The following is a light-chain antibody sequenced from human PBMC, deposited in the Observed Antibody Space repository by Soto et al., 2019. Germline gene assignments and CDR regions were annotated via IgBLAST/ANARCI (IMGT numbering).Light chain of an antibody. CDR3: QQYFTAPQT. CDR2: GAS. V-gene: IGKV3-15*01. CDR1: QSVSSN. Sequence: EIVMTQSPATLSVSPGERATLSCRASQSVSSNLAWYQQKPGQAPRLLIYGASTRATGIPARFSGSGSGTEFTLTISSLQSEDFAVYYCQQYFTAPQTFGQGTKVDIK. J-gene: IGKJ1*01.